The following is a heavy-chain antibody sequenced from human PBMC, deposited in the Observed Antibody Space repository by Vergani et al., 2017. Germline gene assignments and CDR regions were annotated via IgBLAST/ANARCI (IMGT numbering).Heavy chain of an antibody. Sequence: QVQLVQSGAEVKKPGSSVKVSCNASGYTFTSYDINWVRQATGQGLEWMGWMNPNSGNTGYAQKFQGRVTMTRTTSISTAYMELSSLRSEDTAVYYCARARYCSSTSCYAVSRPSNWFDPWGQGTLVTVSS. V-gene: IGHV1-8*01. CDR1: GYTFTSYD. J-gene: IGHJ5*02. CDR3: ARARYCSSTSCYAVSRPSNWFDP. CDR2: MNPNSGNT. D-gene: IGHD2-2*01.